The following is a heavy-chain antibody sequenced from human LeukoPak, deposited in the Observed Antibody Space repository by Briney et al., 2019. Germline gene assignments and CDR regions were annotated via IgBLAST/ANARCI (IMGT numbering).Heavy chain of an antibody. CDR3: ARGLGGSYYFDH. V-gene: IGHV4-34*01. Sequence: SETLSLTCAVYGWSFSGYQWSWVRQPPGKGLEWIGEINHSGVADYNPSLKSRVTISLDTSKNQFSLRLRSVTAADTAMYYCARGLGGSYYFDHWGQGTLVTVSS. CDR1: GWSFSGYQ. J-gene: IGHJ4*02. D-gene: IGHD1-26*01. CDR2: INHSGVA.